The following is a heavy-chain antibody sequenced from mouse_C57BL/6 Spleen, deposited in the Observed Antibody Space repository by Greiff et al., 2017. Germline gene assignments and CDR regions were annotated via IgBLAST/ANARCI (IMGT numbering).Heavy chain of an antibody. V-gene: IGHV1-39*01. CDR2: INPNYGTT. CDR3: ARGDYYDYDPYYAMDY. D-gene: IGHD2-4*01. Sequence: VHVKQSGPELVKPGASVKISCKASGYSFTDYNMNWVKQSNGKSLEWIGVINPNYGTTSYNQKFKGKATLTVDQSSSTAYMQLNSLTSEDSAVYYCARGDYYDYDPYYAMDYWGQGTSVTVSS. J-gene: IGHJ4*01. CDR1: GYSFTDYN.